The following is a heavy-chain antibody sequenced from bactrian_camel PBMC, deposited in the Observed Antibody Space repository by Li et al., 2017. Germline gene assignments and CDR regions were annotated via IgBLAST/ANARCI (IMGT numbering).Heavy chain of an antibody. V-gene: IGHV3S6*01. CDR2: ISTRDRT. J-gene: IGHJ4*01. D-gene: IGHD1*01. CDR1: GYPISKYC. Sequence: HVQLVESGGGSVQVGGSLTLSCEVSGYPISKYCMGWFRQAPGKGLEWVSSISTRDRTHYADSVKGRFTISKDNDKNTLYLQMNMLKSEDTAVYYCTARLWEADVAYSYWGQGTQVTVS. CDR3: TARLWEADVAYSY.